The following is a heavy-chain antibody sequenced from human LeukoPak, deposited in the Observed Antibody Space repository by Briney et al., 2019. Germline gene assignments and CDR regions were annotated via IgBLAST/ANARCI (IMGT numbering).Heavy chain of an antibody. CDR2: ISSSGSTI. J-gene: IGHJ4*02. Sequence: GGSLRLSCAASGFTFSDYYMSWIRQAPGKGLEWVSYISSSGSTIYYADSVKGRFTISRVNAKNSLYLQMNSLRAEDTAVYYCARDSISGRFDYWGQGTLVTVSS. CDR1: GFTFSDYY. CDR3: ARDSISGRFDY. D-gene: IGHD3-10*01. V-gene: IGHV3-11*01.